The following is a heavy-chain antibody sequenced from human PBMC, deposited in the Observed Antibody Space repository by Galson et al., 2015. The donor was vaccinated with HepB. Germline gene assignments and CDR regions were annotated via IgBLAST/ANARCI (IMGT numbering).Heavy chain of an antibody. J-gene: IGHJ4*02. Sequence: ETLSLTCIVSGGSISGYYWSWVRQTPGEGLEWIGYVHYTGDTIYNPSLKTRATISVDRSNNRFSLRLSSVTAGDTAVYYCARHPSGAWSYYFDYWGQGTLVTVSS. D-gene: IGHD2-15*01. CDR1: GGSISGYY. V-gene: IGHV4-59*08. CDR2: VHYTGDT. CDR3: ARHPSGAWSYYFDY.